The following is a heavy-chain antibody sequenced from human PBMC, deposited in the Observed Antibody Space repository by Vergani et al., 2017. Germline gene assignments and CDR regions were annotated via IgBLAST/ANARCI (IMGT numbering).Heavy chain of an antibody. Sequence: EVQLVESGGGLVQPGGSLRLSCAASGFTFSSYWMHWVRQAPGKGLVWVSRINSDGSSTSYADSLKGRFTISRDNAKNTLYLQMNSLRAEDTAVYYCARAGYYDSSGYSHYYYCIDVWGKGTTVTVSS. D-gene: IGHD3-22*01. CDR3: ARAGYYDSSGYSHYYYCIDV. CDR2: INSDGSST. J-gene: IGHJ6*03. CDR1: GFTFSSYW. V-gene: IGHV3-74*01.